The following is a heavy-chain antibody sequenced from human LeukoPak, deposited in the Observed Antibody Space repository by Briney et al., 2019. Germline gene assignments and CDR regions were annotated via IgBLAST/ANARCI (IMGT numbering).Heavy chain of an antibody. J-gene: IGHJ6*02. D-gene: IGHD3-3*01. V-gene: IGHV5-51*01. CDR2: IYPGDSDT. CDR1: GYSFTSYW. Sequence: GESLKISCKGSGYSFTSYWIGWVRQMPGKGLEWMGIIYPGDSDTRYSPSFQGQVTISADKSIGTAYLQWSSLKASDTAMYYCARLFGRSTGHYYYGMDVWGQGTTVTVSS. CDR3: ARLFGRSTGHYYYGMDV.